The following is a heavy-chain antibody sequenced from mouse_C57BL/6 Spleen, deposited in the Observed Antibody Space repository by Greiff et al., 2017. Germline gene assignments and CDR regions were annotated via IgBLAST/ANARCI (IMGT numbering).Heavy chain of an antibody. CDR2: ITPSSGYT. CDR3: ARVTTVVDWYFDV. CDR1: GYTFTSYW. Sequence: QVQLKESGAELAKPGASVKLSCKASGYTFTSYWMHWVKQRPGQGLEWIGYITPSSGYTKYNQKFKDKATLTADKSSSTAYMQLSSLTYEDSAVYYCARVTTVVDWYFDVWGTGTTVTVSS. D-gene: IGHD1-1*01. J-gene: IGHJ1*03. V-gene: IGHV1-7*01.